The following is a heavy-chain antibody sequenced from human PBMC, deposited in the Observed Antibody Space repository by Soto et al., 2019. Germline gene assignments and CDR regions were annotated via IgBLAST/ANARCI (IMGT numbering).Heavy chain of an antibody. CDR1: GYPFTSYY. D-gene: IGHD3-22*01. V-gene: IGHV1-46*01. CDR3: ARDMIVVFGDAFDI. J-gene: IGHJ3*02. CDR2: INPSGGST. Sequence: AAVQVSCKAYGYPFTSYYIHWVRQAPGQGLECMGMINPSGGSTTYAQKFEGRVTMNRDTSSRTVYMELSSLRSEDTAVYYCARDMIVVFGDAFDICGQGTMVTDSS.